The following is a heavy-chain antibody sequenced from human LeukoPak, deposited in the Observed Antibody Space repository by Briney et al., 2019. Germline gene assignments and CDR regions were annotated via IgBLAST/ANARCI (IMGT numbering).Heavy chain of an antibody. V-gene: IGHV4-34*01. CDR1: GGSFSGYY. CDR2: INHSGST. CDR3: ARVNLTYYDFWSGYGSHYYYGMGV. J-gene: IGHJ6*02. Sequence: NTSETLSLTCAVYGGSFSGYYWSWIRQPPGKGLEWIGEINHSGSTNYNPSLKSRVTISVDTSKNQFSLKLSSVTAADTAVYYCARVNLTYYDFWSGYGSHYYYGMGVWGQGTTVTVSS. D-gene: IGHD3-3*01.